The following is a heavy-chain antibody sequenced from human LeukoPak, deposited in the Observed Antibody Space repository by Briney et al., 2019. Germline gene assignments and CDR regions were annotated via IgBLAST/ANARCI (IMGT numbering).Heavy chain of an antibody. J-gene: IGHJ4*02. CDR1: GYTFTDYY. Sequence: ASVKVSCKASGYTFTDYYIHWVRQAPGQGLEWMAWINPNSGGTYYAQNFHDRITLTRDTSISTAYMELSRLRSDDTAIYYCARANSLYCSSTSCLFDYWGQGTLVTVSS. CDR3: ARANSLYCSSTSCLFDY. CDR2: INPNSGGT. D-gene: IGHD2-2*01. V-gene: IGHV1-2*02.